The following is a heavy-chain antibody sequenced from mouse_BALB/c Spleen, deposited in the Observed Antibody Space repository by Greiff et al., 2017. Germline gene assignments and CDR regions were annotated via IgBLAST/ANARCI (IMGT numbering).Heavy chain of an antibody. Sequence: VMLVESGPGLVAPSQSLSITCTVSGFSLTSYGVHWVRQPPGKGLEWLGVIWAGGSTNYNSALMSRLSISKDNSKSQVFLKMNSLQTDDTAMYYCARDERYYFDYWGQGTTLTVSS. J-gene: IGHJ2*01. CDR2: IWAGGST. V-gene: IGHV2-9*02. CDR1: GFSLTSYG. CDR3: ARDERYYFDY.